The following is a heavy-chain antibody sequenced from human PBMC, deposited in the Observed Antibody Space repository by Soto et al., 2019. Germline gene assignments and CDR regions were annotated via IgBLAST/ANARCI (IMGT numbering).Heavy chain of an antibody. V-gene: IGHV1-18*01. CDR1: GYSFTSYG. D-gene: IGHD3-3*01. CDR3: ARVLRFLEWLLSDYYYYGMDV. Sequence: GASVKVSCKASGYSFTSYGIAWVRQVPGQGLEWMGWISAYNGNTNYAQKLQGRVTMTTDTSTSTAYMELRSLRSDDTAVYYCARVLRFLEWLLSDYYYYGMDVWGQGTTVTVSS. CDR2: ISAYNGNT. J-gene: IGHJ6*02.